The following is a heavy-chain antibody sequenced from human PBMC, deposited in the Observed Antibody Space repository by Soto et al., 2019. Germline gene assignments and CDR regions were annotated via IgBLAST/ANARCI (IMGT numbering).Heavy chain of an antibody. J-gene: IGHJ4*02. V-gene: IGHV4-39*01. CDR3: ARLGRYYDSSGRVE. CDR2: IYYSGST. Sequence: QLQLQESGPGLVKPSETLSLTCTVSGGSISSSSYYWGWIRQPPGKGLEWIGSIYYSGSTYYNPSLKSRVTISVDTSKNQFSLRLSSVTAADTAVYYCARLGRYYDSSGRVEWGQGTLVTVSS. CDR1: GGSISSSSYY. D-gene: IGHD3-22*01.